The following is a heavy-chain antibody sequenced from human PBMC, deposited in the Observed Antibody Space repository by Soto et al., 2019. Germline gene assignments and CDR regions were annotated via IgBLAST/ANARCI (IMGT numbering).Heavy chain of an antibody. D-gene: IGHD6-13*01. CDR3: ARSLWKQLDPDDAFDI. CDR1: GYTFTSYG. J-gene: IGHJ3*02. V-gene: IGHV1-18*01. CDR2: ISAYNGNT. Sequence: QGQLVQSGAEVKKPGASVKVSCKASGYTFTSYGISWVRQAPGQGLEWMGWISAYNGNTNYAQKLQGRVTMTTDTSTSTAYMELRSLRSDDTAVYYCARSLWKQLDPDDAFDIWGQGTMVTVSS.